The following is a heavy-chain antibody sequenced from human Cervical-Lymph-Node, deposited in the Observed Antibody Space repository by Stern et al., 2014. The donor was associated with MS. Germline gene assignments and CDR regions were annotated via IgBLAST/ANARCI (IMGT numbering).Heavy chain of an antibody. D-gene: IGHD6-13*01. V-gene: IGHV3-9*01. CDR2: ISWRNLNI. J-gene: IGHJ4*02. CDR3: ARARAGSIWYPPLDY. Sequence: EVQLVESGGGLIQPGGSLRLSCTSAEVSFAGYAMHRVRQGPGRGLEWVSGISWRNLNIGYADYVKGRFTVSRDNAKNSLFLQMDSLGPDDTAVYFCARARAGSIWYPPLDYWGQGTLVTVSS. CDR1: EVSFAGYA.